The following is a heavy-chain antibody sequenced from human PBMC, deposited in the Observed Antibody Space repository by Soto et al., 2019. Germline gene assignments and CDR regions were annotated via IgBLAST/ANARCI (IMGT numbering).Heavy chain of an antibody. Sequence: QVQLHESGPGLVKPSETLSLTCRVSGGSISGSTYYWGWIRQPPGKGLEWIGSVDSDGSTYYNPSLKGRVTIAGDTSMNQFSLRLSAVTAADTALYDCARGGLSRIYQLQPFDPWGQGTLVTVSS. CDR3: ARGGLSRIYQLQPFDP. CDR2: VDSDGST. CDR1: GGSISGSTYY. D-gene: IGHD2-2*01. J-gene: IGHJ5*02. V-gene: IGHV4-39*01.